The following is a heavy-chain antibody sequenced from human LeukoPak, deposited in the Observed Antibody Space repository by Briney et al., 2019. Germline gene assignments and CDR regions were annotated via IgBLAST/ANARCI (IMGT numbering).Heavy chain of an antibody. CDR3: ARGRGNFYGDYRMVFDY. Sequence: EASVKVSCKASGYTFTSYYMHWVRQAPGQGLEWMGIINPSGGSTSYAQKFQGRVTMTRDMSTSTVYMELSSLRSEDTAVYYCARGRGNFYGDYRMVFDYRGQGTLVTVSS. V-gene: IGHV1-46*01. J-gene: IGHJ4*02. D-gene: IGHD4-17*01. CDR2: INPSGGST. CDR1: GYTFTSYY.